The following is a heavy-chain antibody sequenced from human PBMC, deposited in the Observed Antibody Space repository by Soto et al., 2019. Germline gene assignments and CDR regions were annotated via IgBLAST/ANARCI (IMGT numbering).Heavy chain of an antibody. Sequence: GGSLRLPCAASGFTFSSYWMSWVRQAPGKGLEWVANIKQDGSEKYYVDSVKGRFTISRDNAKNSLYLQMNSLRAEDTAVYYCARGADYDYIWGSYHPQMDVWGKGTTVTVSS. CDR3: ARGADYDYIWGSYHPQMDV. D-gene: IGHD3-16*02. V-gene: IGHV3-7*04. J-gene: IGHJ6*04. CDR1: GFTFSSYW. CDR2: IKQDGSEK.